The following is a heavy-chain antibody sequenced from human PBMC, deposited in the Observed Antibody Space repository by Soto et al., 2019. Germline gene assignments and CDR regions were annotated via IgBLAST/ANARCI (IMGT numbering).Heavy chain of an antibody. CDR1: GFTFSSYA. V-gene: IGHV3-23*01. Sequence: GGSLRLSCAASGFTFSSYAMSWVRQAPGKGLEWVSAISGSGGSTYYADSVKGRFTISRDNSKNTLYLQMNSLRAEDTAVYYCAKRHYYDSSGYSDFDYWGQGTLVTVSS. CDR2: ISGSGGST. J-gene: IGHJ4*02. D-gene: IGHD3-22*01. CDR3: AKRHYYDSSGYSDFDY.